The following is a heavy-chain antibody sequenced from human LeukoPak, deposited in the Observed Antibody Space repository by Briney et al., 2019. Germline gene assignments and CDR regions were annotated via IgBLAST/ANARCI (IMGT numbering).Heavy chain of an antibody. CDR1: GFTVSSNY. Sequence: GGSLRLSCAASGFTVSSNYMSWVRQAPGKGLEWVSIIHSGGSTYYADSVKGRFTISRDNSRNTLYLQMNSLRAEDTAVYYCARVPIRGSGGTWGQGTLVTVSS. V-gene: IGHV3-66*01. D-gene: IGHD2-8*02. CDR2: IHSGGST. CDR3: ARVPIRGSGGT. J-gene: IGHJ5*02.